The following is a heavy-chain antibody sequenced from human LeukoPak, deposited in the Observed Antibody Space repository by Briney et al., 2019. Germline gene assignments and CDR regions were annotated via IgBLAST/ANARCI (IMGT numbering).Heavy chain of an antibody. D-gene: IGHD3-3*01. CDR3: ASETGIFGVVIHDAFDI. V-gene: IGHV4-61*01. CDR2: IYYSGST. CDR1: VGSVSSGSYY. Sequence: SETLSLTCTVSVGSVSSGSYYWSWIRQPPGKGLEWIGYIYYSGSTNYNPSLKSRVTISVDTSKNQFSLKLSSVTAADTAVYYCASETGIFGVVIHDAFDIWGQGTTVTVSS. J-gene: IGHJ3*02.